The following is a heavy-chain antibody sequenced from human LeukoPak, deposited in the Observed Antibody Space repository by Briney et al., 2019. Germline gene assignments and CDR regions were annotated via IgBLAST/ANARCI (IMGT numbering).Heavy chain of an antibody. J-gene: IGHJ5*02. CDR1: GGTFSSYA. CDR3: ASGGTTVTLNWFDP. D-gene: IGHD4-17*01. CDR2: IIPIFGIA. Sequence: ASVKVSCKTSGGTFSSYAISWVRQAPGHGLEWMGRIIPIFGIANYAQKFQGRVTITADKSTSTAYMELSSLRSEDTAVYYCASGGTTVTLNWFDPWGQGTLVTVSS. V-gene: IGHV1-69*04.